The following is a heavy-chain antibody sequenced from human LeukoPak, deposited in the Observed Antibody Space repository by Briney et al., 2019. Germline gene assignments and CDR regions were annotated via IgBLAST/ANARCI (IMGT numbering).Heavy chain of an antibody. CDR3: AGTYYYDSSGYYPAFDY. V-gene: IGHV1-3*01. Sequence: ASVKASCKASGYSFTDYAMHWVRQAPGQRLEWMGWINAANGSTKYSQKFQGRVTITRDTSASRAYMELSSLRSEDTAVYYCAGTYYYDSSGYYPAFDYWGQGTLVTVSS. CDR2: INAANGST. J-gene: IGHJ4*02. D-gene: IGHD3-22*01. CDR1: GYSFTDYA.